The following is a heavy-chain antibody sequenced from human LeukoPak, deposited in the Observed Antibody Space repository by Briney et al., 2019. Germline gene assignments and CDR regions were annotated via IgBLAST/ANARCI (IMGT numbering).Heavy chain of an antibody. Sequence: PSETLSLVCTVCGASISRFHYYGPWIRQPPGEGGEWIGTLYYCASTYSLPSLKSRVTISVDTSKNVFSLKLASLTASDTAVYYCAIPQYPVAAADNWFDPWGQGTLVTVSS. CDR1: GASISRFHYY. D-gene: IGHD6-13*01. CDR3: AIPQYPVAAADNWFDP. J-gene: IGHJ5*02. CDR2: LYYCAST. V-gene: IGHV4-39*01.